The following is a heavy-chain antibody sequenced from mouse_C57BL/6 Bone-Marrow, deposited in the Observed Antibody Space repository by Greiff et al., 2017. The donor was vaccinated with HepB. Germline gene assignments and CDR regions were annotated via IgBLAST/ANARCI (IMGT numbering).Heavy chain of an antibody. V-gene: IGHV2-2*01. D-gene: IGHD1-1*01. CDR2: IWSGGST. CDR3: ARNGYYYGSWFAY. CDR1: GFSLTSYG. J-gene: IGHJ3*01. Sequence: VKLMESGPGLVQPSQSLSITCTVSGFSLTSYGVHWVRQSPGKGLEWLGVIWSGGSTDYNAAFISRLSISKDNSKSQVFFKRNSLQADDTAIYYCARNGYYYGSWFAYWGQGTLVTVSA.